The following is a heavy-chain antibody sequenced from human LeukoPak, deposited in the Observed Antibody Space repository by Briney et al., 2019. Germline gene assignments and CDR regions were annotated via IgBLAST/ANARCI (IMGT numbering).Heavy chain of an antibody. CDR2: IIPILGIA. Sequence: SVKVSSKASGGTVSSYAISWVRQAPGQGLEWMGRIIPILGIANYAQKFQGRVTITADKSKSTAYLELSSLRSEDTAVYYCARGSATYNWFDLWGQGTVVSVPS. V-gene: IGHV1-69*04. CDR3: ARGSATYNWFDL. J-gene: IGHJ5*02. CDR1: GGTVSSYA. D-gene: IGHD5-12*01.